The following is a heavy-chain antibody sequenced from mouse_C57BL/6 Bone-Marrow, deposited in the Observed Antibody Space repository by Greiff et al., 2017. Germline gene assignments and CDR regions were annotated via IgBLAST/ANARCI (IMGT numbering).Heavy chain of an antibody. CDR3: ARRGSGHGFAY. V-gene: IGHV1-55*01. J-gene: IGHJ3*01. D-gene: IGHD3-2*02. CDR2: IYPGSGST. CDR1: GYTFTSYW. Sequence: QVQLQQPGAELVKPGASVKMSCKASGYTFTSYWITWVKQRPGQGLEWIGDIYPGSGSTNYNGKFKSKATLTVDTSSSTACMQLSSLTSEDSAVYYCARRGSGHGFAYWGQGTLVTVSA.